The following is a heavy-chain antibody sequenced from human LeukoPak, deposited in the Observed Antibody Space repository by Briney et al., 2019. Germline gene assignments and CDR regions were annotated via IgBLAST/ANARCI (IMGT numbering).Heavy chain of an antibody. CDR3: ARVYSSGSANPFDY. Sequence: GGSLRLSCAASGFTFSNYGMNWVRQAPGKGLEWVAFIRYDGSNKYYADSVKGRFTISRDNSKNTLYLQMNSLRADDTAVYYCARVYSSGSANPFDYWGQGTLVTVSS. V-gene: IGHV3-30*02. CDR2: IRYDGSNK. D-gene: IGHD3-22*01. J-gene: IGHJ4*02. CDR1: GFTFSNYG.